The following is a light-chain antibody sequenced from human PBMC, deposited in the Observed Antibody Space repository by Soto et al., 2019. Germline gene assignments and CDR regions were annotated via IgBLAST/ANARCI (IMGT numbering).Light chain of an antibody. CDR2: KAS. J-gene: IGKJ1*01. Sequence: DIQMTQSPSTLSASVGDRVTITCRASQSISSWLAWYQQKPGKAPKVLIYKASSLESGVPSRFSGSGSGTEFTVTITSLQPDDSATYYCEPYNSYPWTYGQGTKVEIK. CDR1: QSISSW. CDR3: EPYNSYPWT. V-gene: IGKV1-5*03.